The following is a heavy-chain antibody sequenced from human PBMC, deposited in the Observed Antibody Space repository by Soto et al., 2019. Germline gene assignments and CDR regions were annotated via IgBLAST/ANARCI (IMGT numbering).Heavy chain of an antibody. V-gene: IGHV4-59*01. CDR3: ARAIYGAPYYFDY. Sequence: SETLSLTCTVSCGSISPYYWSWIRQPPGKGLEWIAYIYHSGSTNYKASLKSRVTMSVDTSKNQFSLKLSSLTAADTAVYYCARAIYGAPYYFDYWGQGTLVTVSS. D-gene: IGHD2-2*02. J-gene: IGHJ4*02. CDR2: IYHSGST. CDR1: CGSISPYY.